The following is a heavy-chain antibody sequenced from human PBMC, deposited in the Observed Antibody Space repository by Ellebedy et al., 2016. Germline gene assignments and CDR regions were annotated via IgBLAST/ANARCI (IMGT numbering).Heavy chain of an antibody. V-gene: IGHV3-23*01. Sequence: GESLKISCETSGFTFNNHAMAWVRQAPGMGPEWVAVISGSGESTYYADSVKGRFSISKDNSKNTLTLQMNSLRAEDTAVYYCVKRAKTPPYDWSFGPMDVWGKGTTVTVSS. CDR2: ISGSGEST. J-gene: IGHJ6*03. CDR1: GFTFNNHA. CDR3: VKRAKTPPYDWSFGPMDV. D-gene: IGHD3-9*01.